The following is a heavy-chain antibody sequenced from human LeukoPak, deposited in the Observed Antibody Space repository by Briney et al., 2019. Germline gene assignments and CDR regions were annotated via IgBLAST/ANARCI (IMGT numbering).Heavy chain of an antibody. Sequence: SETLSLTCAVSGGSISSSNWWSWVRQPPGKGLEWIGEIYHSGSTNYNPSLKSRVTISVDKSKNQFSLKLSSVTAADTAVYYCARAPYYGSGSHGDYWGQGTLVTVSS. J-gene: IGHJ4*02. V-gene: IGHV4-4*02. CDR1: GGSISSSNW. CDR2: IYHSGST. D-gene: IGHD3-10*01. CDR3: ARAPYYGSGSHGDY.